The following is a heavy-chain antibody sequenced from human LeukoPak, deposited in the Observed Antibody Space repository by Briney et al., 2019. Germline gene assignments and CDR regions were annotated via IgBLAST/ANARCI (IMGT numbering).Heavy chain of an antibody. V-gene: IGHV1-18*04. D-gene: IGHD3-10*01. CDR2: ISGSNGNT. Sequence: GASVKVSCKTSGYTFTTYGISWVRQAPGQGLEWMGWISGSNGNTKYAQKVQGRVTMTTDTSTTTAYMEVRSLRSDDTAVYYCARDRDRMVQGVTALFDYWGQGTPVTVSS. CDR1: GYTFTTYG. J-gene: IGHJ4*02. CDR3: ARDRDRMVQGVTALFDY.